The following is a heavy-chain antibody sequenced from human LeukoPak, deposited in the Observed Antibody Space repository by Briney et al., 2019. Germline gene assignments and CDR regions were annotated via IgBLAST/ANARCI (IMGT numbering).Heavy chain of an antibody. CDR1: SGSISSYY. D-gene: IGHD2-15*01. V-gene: IGHV4-59*08. CDR2: IYYSGST. J-gene: IGHJ6*02. CDR3: ARLGNCSGGSCYSLNQYYYYGMDV. Sequence: SETLSLTCTVSSGSISSYYWSWIRQPPGKGLEWIGYIYYSGSTNYNPSLKSRVTISVDTSKNQFSLKLSSVTAADTAVYYCARLGNCSGGSCYSLNQYYYYGMDVWGQGTTVTVSS.